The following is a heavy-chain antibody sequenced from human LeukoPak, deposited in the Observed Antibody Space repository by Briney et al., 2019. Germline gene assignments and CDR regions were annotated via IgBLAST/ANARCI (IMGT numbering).Heavy chain of an antibody. Sequence: SETLSLTCTVSGGSISSSSYYWGWIHQPPGKGLEWIGTIYYSGSTYYNPSLKSRVTISVDTSKNQFSLKLSSVTAADTAVYYCARDGWRSSSLYGMDVWGQGTTVTVSS. CDR1: GGSISSSSYY. CDR2: IYYSGST. D-gene: IGHD6-13*01. V-gene: IGHV4-39*07. CDR3: ARDGWRSSSLYGMDV. J-gene: IGHJ6*02.